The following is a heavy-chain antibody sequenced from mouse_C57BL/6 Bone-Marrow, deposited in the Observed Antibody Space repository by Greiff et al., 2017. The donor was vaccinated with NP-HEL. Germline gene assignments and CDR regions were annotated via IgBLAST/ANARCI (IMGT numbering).Heavy chain of an antibody. CDR1: GYTFTSYW. D-gene: IGHD1-1*01. V-gene: IGHV1-64*01. CDR3: ARTSSTVVANYFDY. CDR2: IHPNSGST. Sequence: QVQLQQSGAELVKPGASVKLSCKASGYTFTSYWMHWVKQRPGQGLEWIGMIHPNSGSTNYNEKFKSKATLTVDKSSSTAYMQLSSLTSEDSAVYYCARTSSTVVANYFDYWGQGTTLTVSS. J-gene: IGHJ2*01.